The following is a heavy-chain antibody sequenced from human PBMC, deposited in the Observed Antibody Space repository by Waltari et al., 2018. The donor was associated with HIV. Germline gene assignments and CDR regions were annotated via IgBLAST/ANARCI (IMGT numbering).Heavy chain of an antibody. D-gene: IGHD2-21*02. CDR1: GFTFSSYS. CDR2: ISSSSSTI. V-gene: IGHV3-48*01. CDR3: ARGRELVTDYYYGMDV. Sequence: EVQLVESGGGLVQPGGSLRLSCAASGFTFSSYSMNWVRQAPGKGLAWVSYISSSSSTIDDAELGQGRLTSSRDNAKNSLYLQMNSLGAEDTAVYYCARGRELVTDYYYGMDVWGQVT. J-gene: IGHJ6*02.